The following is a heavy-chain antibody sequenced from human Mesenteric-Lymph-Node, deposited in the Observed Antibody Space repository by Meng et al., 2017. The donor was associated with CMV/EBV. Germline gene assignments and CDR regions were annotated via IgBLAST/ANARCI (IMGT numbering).Heavy chain of an antibody. Sequence: SGNTFSDFDINWVRQATGQGLEWMGWINFNSGKTGYGQNFQGRVTITRSTSISTIYMELSSLISEDTAVYYCARGKQGRSWSRYFDLWGRGTLVTVSS. CDR3: ARGKQGRSWSRYFDL. CDR1: GNTFSDFD. V-gene: IGHV1-8*02. J-gene: IGHJ2*01. CDR2: INFNSGKT.